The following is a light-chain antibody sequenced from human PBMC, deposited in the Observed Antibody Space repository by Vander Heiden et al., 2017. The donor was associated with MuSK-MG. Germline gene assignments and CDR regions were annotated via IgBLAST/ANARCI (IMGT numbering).Light chain of an antibody. V-gene: IGKV2D-29*01. CDR1: QSLLYSDGKTY. CDR2: EVS. CDR3: MQSLQVPWT. J-gene: IGKJ1*01. Sequence: IVMTQTPLSLSVTPGQPASISCKSTQSLLYSDGKTYLHWYLQRPGQPPQLLISEVSNRFSGVPDRFSGSGSGTDFTLRISRVEADIVGVYYCMQSLQVPWTFGQGTRVEIK.